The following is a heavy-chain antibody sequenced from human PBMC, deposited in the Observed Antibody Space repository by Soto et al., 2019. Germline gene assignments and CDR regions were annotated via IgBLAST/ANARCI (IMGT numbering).Heavy chain of an antibody. CDR2: IWYDGSNK. V-gene: IGHV3-33*01. CDR3: ARARNTAMNAFDI. D-gene: IGHD5-18*01. Sequence: QVQLVESGGGVVQPGRSLRLSCAASGFTFSSYGMHWVRQAPGKGLEWVAVIWYDGSNKYYAASVKGRFTISRDNSKNTLYLQMNSLRAEDTAVYYCARARNTAMNAFDIWGQGTMVTVSS. J-gene: IGHJ3*02. CDR1: GFTFSSYG.